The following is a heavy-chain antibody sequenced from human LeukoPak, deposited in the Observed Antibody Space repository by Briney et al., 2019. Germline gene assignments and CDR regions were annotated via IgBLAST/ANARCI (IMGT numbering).Heavy chain of an antibody. CDR2: IYYSGST. CDR3: ARDLNQLLWFGESHVFDI. J-gene: IGHJ3*02. CDR1: GDTIPNYY. D-gene: IGHD3-10*01. Sequence: PSETLPLTCTVSGDTIPNYYWSWLRQPPGKGLEGIGYIYYSGSTNYNPSLKSRVTISLDTSKNQLSLNLSSVTAADTAVYFCARDLNQLLWFGESHVFDIWGQGTMVTVSS. V-gene: IGHV4-59*01.